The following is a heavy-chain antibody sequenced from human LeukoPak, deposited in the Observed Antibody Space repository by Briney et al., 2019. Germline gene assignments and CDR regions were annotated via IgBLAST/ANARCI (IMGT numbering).Heavy chain of an antibody. CDR2: INPSGGST. CDR1: GYTFTSYY. V-gene: IGHV1-46*01. CDR3: ARGPRSKYFQH. Sequence: ASVKVSCKASGYTFTSYYMHWVRQAPGQGLEWMGIINPSGGSTSYAQKFQGRVTMTRDMSTGTVYMELSSLRSEDTAVYYCARGPRSKYFQHWGQGTLVTVSS. J-gene: IGHJ1*01.